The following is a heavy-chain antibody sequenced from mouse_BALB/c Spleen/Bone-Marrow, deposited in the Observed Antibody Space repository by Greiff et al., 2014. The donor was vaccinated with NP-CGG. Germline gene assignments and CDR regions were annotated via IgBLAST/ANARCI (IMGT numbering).Heavy chain of an antibody. CDR1: GYIFTSYW. Sequence: VKLMESGAELVRPGTSVKLSCKTSGYIFTSYWIHWVKQRSGRGLEWIARIYPGTGTTYYNEKFKGKATLTADKSSSTAYMQLSSLKSEDSAVYFCTRADNPPMGNWGQGTSVTVSS. D-gene: IGHD1-3*01. CDR2: IYPGTGTT. J-gene: IGHJ4*01. CDR3: TRADNPPMGN. V-gene: IGHV1S132*01.